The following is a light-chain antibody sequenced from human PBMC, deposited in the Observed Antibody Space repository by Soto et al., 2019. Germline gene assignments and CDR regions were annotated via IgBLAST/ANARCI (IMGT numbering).Light chain of an antibody. CDR3: QQSYSTPV. V-gene: IGKV1-39*01. CDR1: QSISSY. J-gene: IGKJ2*01. CDR2: AAS. Sequence: DIQMTQSPTSLSASVGDRVTISCRASQSISSYLNWYQQKPGKAPKLLIYAASSLQSGVPSRFSGSGSGTDFTITISSLQPEDFATYYSQQSYSTPVFGQGTKLEIK.